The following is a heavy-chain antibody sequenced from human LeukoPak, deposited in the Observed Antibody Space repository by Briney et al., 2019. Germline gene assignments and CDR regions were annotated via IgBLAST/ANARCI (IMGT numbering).Heavy chain of an antibody. CDR1: GFTVSSNY. CDR3: ARDSRTRDTAVET. CDR2: IDSAGST. D-gene: IGHD6-19*01. J-gene: IGHJ5*02. Sequence: RPGGSLRLSCAASGFTVSSNYMNWVRQAPGKGLEWVSVIDSAGSTYYADSVKGRFTISRDNSENTLFLQMTSLRAEDTAVYYCARDSRTRDTAVETWGQGTLVTVSS. V-gene: IGHV3-53*01.